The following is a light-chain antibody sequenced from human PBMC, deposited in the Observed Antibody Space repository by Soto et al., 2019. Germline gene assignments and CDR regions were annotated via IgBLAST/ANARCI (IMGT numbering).Light chain of an antibody. CDR1: SSDVGDGDF. Sequence: QSALTQPASVSGSPGQSITISCTGTSSDVGDGDFVSWYQQRPGKAPKLMIYKVSNRPSGVSNRFSGSKSGNTASLTISGLQAEDEDDYYCCSYTRSYTWVFGGGTKLTVL. CDR2: KVS. J-gene: IGLJ3*02. V-gene: IGLV2-14*01. CDR3: CSYTRSYTWV.